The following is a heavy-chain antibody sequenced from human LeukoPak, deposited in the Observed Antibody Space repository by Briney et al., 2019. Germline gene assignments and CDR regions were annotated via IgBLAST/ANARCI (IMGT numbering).Heavy chain of an antibody. D-gene: IGHD3-9*01. CDR3: AREYILTGYHDY. CDR2: ISSSSSYI. Sequence: GGSLRLSCAASGFTFSSYSMNWVRQAPGKGLEWVSSISSSSSYIYYADSVKGRFTISRDNAKNSLYLQMNSLRAEDTAVYYCAREYILTGYHDYWGQGTLVTVSS. CDR1: GFTFSSYS. V-gene: IGHV3-21*01. J-gene: IGHJ4*02.